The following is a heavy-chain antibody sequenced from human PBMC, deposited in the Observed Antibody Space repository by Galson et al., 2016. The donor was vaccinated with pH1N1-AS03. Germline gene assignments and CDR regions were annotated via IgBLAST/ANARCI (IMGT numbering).Heavy chain of an antibody. D-gene: IGHD3-9*01. CDR2: VKGVFRTT. J-gene: IGHJ4*02. CDR3: ATAGNYFDIRRFDY. V-gene: IGHV1-69*05. Sequence: SVNVSCKASGLTFSSYAISWVRQAPGQGLEWMGGVKGVFRTTDYAQKFQGRITITMDQSTGTAYVEVSSLRAEDTAVYYCATAGNYFDIRRFDYWGQGTPVTVFS. CDR1: GLTFSSYA.